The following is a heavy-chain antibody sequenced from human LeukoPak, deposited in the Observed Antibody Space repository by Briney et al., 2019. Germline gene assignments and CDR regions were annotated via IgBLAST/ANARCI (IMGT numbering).Heavy chain of an antibody. D-gene: IGHD6-13*01. J-gene: IGHJ4*02. V-gene: IGHV4-61*02. CDR3: ARSPLDIAAAGKRDY. CDR2: IYTSGST. CDR1: GGSISSGSYY. Sequence: PSQTLSLTCTVSGGSISSGSYYWSWIRQPAGKGLEWIGRIYTSGSTNYNPSLKSRVTISVDTSKNQFSLKLSSVTAADTAVYYCARSPLDIAAAGKRDYWGQGTLVTVSS.